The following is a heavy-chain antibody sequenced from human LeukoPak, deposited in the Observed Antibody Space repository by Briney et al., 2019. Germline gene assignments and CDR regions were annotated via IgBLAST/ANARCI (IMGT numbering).Heavy chain of an antibody. CDR2: ISGSSDYI. V-gene: IGHV3-21*01. CDR3: ARVLFGYYGVDV. J-gene: IGHJ6*02. Sequence: KPGGSLRLSCAASGFTFSTYSMNWVRQAPGKGLEWVSSISGSSDYIFYADSVKGRFTMSRDNAKNSLYLQMSSLRAEDTAVYYCARVLFGYYGVDVWGQGTTVTVSS. D-gene: IGHD3-3*01. CDR1: GFTFSTYS.